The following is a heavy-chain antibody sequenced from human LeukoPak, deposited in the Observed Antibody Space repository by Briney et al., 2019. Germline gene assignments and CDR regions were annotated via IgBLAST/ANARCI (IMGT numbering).Heavy chain of an antibody. Sequence: ASVKVSCKASGYTFTGYYMHWVRQAPGQGLEWMGIINPSGGSISYAQKFQGRITMTRDTSTSTVYMELSSLRSEDTAVFYCAREAGMRVGATSDAFDLWGQGTLVIVSS. CDR2: INPSGGSI. J-gene: IGHJ3*01. D-gene: IGHD1-26*01. V-gene: IGHV1-46*01. CDR1: GYTFTGYY. CDR3: AREAGMRVGATSDAFDL.